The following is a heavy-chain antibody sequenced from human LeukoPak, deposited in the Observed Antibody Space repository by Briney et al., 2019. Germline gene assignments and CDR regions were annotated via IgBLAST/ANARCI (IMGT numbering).Heavy chain of an antibody. Sequence: PSETLSLTCTVSGGSISSYYWSWIRQPAGKGLEWIGSIYYSGSTYYNPSLKSRVTISVDTSKNQFSLKLSSVTAADTAVYYCARSYYDSSGYYGKFDYWGQGTLVTVSS. D-gene: IGHD3-22*01. V-gene: IGHV4-59*05. J-gene: IGHJ4*02. CDR3: ARSYYDSSGYYGKFDY. CDR1: GGSISSYY. CDR2: IYYSGST.